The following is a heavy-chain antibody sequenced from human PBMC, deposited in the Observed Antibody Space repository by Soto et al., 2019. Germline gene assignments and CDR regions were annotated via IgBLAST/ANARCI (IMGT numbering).Heavy chain of an antibody. CDR2: IFYDGTT. D-gene: IGHD5-18*01. V-gene: IGHV4-59*11. CDR1: GGSFSNHY. Sequence: PSETLYLTCTVSGGSFSNHYWSWVRQPPGRGLEWIGNIFYDGTTNYNPSLRSPVTISIDTSKSQISLRLSSVTAADTAVYYCARDRSALAPYYYAMDVWGQGTTVTVSS. J-gene: IGHJ6*02. CDR3: ARDRSALAPYYYAMDV.